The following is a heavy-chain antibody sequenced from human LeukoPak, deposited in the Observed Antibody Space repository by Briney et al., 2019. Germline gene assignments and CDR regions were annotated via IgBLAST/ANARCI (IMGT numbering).Heavy chain of an antibody. V-gene: IGHV1-69*13. CDR3: ARGRIVGAIPRYFDY. CDR1: GGTFSSYA. Sequence: GASVKVSCKASGGTFSSYAISWVRQAPGQGLEWMGGIIPIFGTANYAQKFQGRVTITADESTSTAYMELSSLRSEDTAVYYCARGRIVGAIPRYFDYWGQGTLVTVSS. D-gene: IGHD1-26*01. CDR2: IIPIFGTA. J-gene: IGHJ4*02.